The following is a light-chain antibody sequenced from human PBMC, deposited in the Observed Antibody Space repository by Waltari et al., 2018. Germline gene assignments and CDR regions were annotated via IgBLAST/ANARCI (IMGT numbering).Light chain of an antibody. CDR1: QSLSSN. Sequence: IVMTQSPATLSVSPGEGATLSCKASQSLSSNLAWYQQKPGQLPRLLLYGASTRATGIPARFSGSGSGKEFTLTISSLQAEDFAVYYCQERGRTFGQGTKVEIK. CDR3: QERGRT. V-gene: IGKV3-15*01. CDR2: GAS. J-gene: IGKJ1*01.